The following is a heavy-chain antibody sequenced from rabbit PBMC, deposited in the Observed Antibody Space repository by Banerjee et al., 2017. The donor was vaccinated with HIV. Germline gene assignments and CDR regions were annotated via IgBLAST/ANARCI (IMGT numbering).Heavy chain of an antibody. D-gene: IGHD6-1*01. CDR3: AREISGYAVYAPYFNL. CDR2: IYTDSSGRT. V-gene: IGHV1S40*01. J-gene: IGHJ4*01. Sequence: QSLEESGGDLVKPGASLTLTCTASGFTLSSYWMCWVRQAPGKGLEWIGCIYTDSSGRTYYASWAKGRFTISKTSSTTVTLQMTSLTAADTATYFCAREISGYAVYAPYFNLWGPGTLVTV. CDR1: GFTLSSYW.